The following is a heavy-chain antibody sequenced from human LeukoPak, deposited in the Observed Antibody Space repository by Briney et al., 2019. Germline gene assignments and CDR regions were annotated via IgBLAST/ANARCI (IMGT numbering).Heavy chain of an antibody. V-gene: IGHV3-66*01. CDR1: GFTVSSNY. D-gene: IGHD2-15*01. J-gene: IGHJ3*02. Sequence: GGSLRLSCAASGFTVSSNYMSWVRQAPGKRLEWVSVIYSGGSTYYADSVKGRFTISRDNSKNTLYLQMNSLRAEDTAVYYCARDGALGYCSGGSCYQEAFDIWGQGTMVTVSS. CDR3: ARDGALGYCSGGSCYQEAFDI. CDR2: IYSGGST.